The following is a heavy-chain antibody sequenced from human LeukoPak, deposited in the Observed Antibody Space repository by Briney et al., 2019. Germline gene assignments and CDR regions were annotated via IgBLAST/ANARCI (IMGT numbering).Heavy chain of an antibody. CDR3: ARSGTGYSSSWYSP. V-gene: IGHV4-4*02. CDR1: GGSISSLNW. Sequence: SGTLSLTCVVSGGSISSLNWWTWVRPPPGKGLEWIGEIYHSGSANYNPSLKSRVTISVDTSKNQFSLKLSSVTAADTAVYYCARSGTGYSSSWYSPWGQGTLVTVSS. D-gene: IGHD6-13*01. J-gene: IGHJ5*02. CDR2: IYHSGSA.